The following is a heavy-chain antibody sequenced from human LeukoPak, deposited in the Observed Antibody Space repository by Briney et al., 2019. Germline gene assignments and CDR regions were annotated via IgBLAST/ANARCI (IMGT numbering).Heavy chain of an antibody. Sequence: GGSLRLSCAVSGFTVSNNYMSWVRRAPRKGLEWVSVIYSGGRTYYADSVKGRFTISRDHSKNTLYLQMNSLRAEDTAVYYCASPKCPYEIDAFDIWGQGTMVTVSS. J-gene: IGHJ3*02. CDR2: IYSGGRT. CDR3: ASPKCPYEIDAFDI. CDR1: GFTVSNNY. D-gene: IGHD3-3*01. V-gene: IGHV3-53*01.